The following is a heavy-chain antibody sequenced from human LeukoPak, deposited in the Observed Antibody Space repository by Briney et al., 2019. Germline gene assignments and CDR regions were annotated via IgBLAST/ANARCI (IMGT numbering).Heavy chain of an antibody. CDR1: GGSFSGYY. Sequence: SETLSLTCAVYGGSFSGYYWSWIRQPPGKGLEWIGEINRSGSTNYSPSLKSRVTISVDTSKNQFSLKLSPVTAADTAVYYCARGPRTITIFGVVIRRWFDPWGQGTLVTVSS. V-gene: IGHV4-34*01. CDR3: ARGPRTITIFGVVIRRWFDP. D-gene: IGHD3-3*01. J-gene: IGHJ5*02. CDR2: INRSGST.